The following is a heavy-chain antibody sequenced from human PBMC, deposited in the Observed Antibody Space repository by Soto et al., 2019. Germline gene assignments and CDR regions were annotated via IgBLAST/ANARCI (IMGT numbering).Heavy chain of an antibody. D-gene: IGHD3-16*01. CDR2: INQDGSEK. V-gene: IGHV3-7*04. J-gene: IGHJ4*02. CDR1: GFIFTSYW. Sequence: EVQLVESGGGLVQPGGSLRLSCAASGFIFTSYWMDWVRQAPGKGLEWVAIINQDGSEKYYVESVKGRFTISRDNAKNSLYLEMDSLRADDTAVYYCVTDYDAKGWGAYWGQGALVTVSS. CDR3: VTDYDAKGWGAY.